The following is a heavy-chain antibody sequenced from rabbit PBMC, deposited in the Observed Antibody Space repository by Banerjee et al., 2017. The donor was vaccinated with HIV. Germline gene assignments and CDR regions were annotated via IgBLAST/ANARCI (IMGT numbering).Heavy chain of an antibody. V-gene: IGHV1S40*01. CDR3: ARDLSYYYDMDL. J-gene: IGHJ6*01. Sequence: QSLEESGGDLVKPGASLTLTCKASGFSFSSGYDMCWVRQAPGKGLEWIACIYAGNSGASYYASWAKGRFTISKTSSTTVTLQMTSLTAADTATYFCARDLSYYYDMDLWGPGTLVTDS. CDR2: IYAGNSGAS. CDR1: GFSFSSGYD.